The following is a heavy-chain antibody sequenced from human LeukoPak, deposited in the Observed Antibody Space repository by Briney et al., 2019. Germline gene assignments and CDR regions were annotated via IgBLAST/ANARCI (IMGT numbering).Heavy chain of an antibody. Sequence: SETLSLTCTVSGGSISSSSYYWGWIRQPPGKGLEWIGSIYYSGSTYYNPSLKSRVTISVDTSKNQFSLKLSSVTAADTAVYYCAREPSWDPFDYWGQGTLVTVSS. V-gene: IGHV4-39*02. CDR2: IYYSGST. CDR3: AREPSWDPFDY. CDR1: GGSISSSSYY. J-gene: IGHJ4*02. D-gene: IGHD2-2*01.